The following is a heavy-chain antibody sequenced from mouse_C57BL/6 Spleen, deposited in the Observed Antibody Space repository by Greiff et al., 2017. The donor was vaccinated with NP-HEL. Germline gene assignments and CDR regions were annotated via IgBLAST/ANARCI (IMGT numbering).Heavy chain of an antibody. D-gene: IGHD2-1*01. V-gene: IGHV5-6*01. CDR2: ISSGGSYT. CDR3: ARFPSYGNYSWFAY. J-gene: IGHJ3*01. Sequence: EVHLVESGGDLVKPGGSLKLSCAASGFTFSSYGMSWVRQTPDKRLEWVATISSGGSYTYYPDSVKGRFTISRDNAKNTLYLQMSSLKSEDTAMYYCARFPSYGNYSWFAYWGQGTLVTVSA. CDR1: GFTFSSYG.